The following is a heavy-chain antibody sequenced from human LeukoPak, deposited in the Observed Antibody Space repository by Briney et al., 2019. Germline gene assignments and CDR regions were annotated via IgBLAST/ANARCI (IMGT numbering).Heavy chain of an antibody. J-gene: IGHJ4*02. CDR3: ARDQEHMYCGGDCYSGFDY. CDR1: GYTFTGYY. V-gene: IGHV1-2*02. CDR2: ITPNSGGT. D-gene: IGHD2-21*01. Sequence: GASVKVSCKASGYTFTGYYIYWVRQAPGQGLEWMGWITPNSGGTNYAQKFQGRVTMTRDTSISTAYMELSRLRSDDTAVFYCARDQEHMYCGGDCYSGFDYWGQGTLVTVSS.